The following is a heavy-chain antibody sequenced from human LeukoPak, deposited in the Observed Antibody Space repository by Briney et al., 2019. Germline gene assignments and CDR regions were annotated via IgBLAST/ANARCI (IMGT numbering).Heavy chain of an antibody. J-gene: IGHJ3*02. D-gene: IGHD3-10*01. V-gene: IGHV1-2*02. CDR3: ARDVSLLWFGEFPDAFDI. CDR1: GYTFTGYY. CDR2: INPNSGGT. Sequence: ASVKVSCKAFGYTFTGYYMHWVRQAPGQGLEWMGWINPNSGGTNYAQKFQGRVTMTRDTSISTAYMELSRLRSDDTAVYYCARDVSLLWFGEFPDAFDIWGQGTMVTVSS.